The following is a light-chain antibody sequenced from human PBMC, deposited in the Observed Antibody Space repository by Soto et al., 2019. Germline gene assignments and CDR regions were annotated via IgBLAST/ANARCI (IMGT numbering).Light chain of an antibody. CDR3: QSYDSSLSAYVV. CDR2: GNS. V-gene: IGLV1-40*01. CDR1: SSNIGAGYD. Sequence: QSVLTQPPSVSGAPGQRGTISCTGSSSNIGAGYDVHWYQQLPGTAPKLLIYGNSNRPSGVPDRFSGSKSGTSASLAITGLQADDEADYYCQSYDSSLSAYVVFGGGTKLTVL. J-gene: IGLJ2*01.